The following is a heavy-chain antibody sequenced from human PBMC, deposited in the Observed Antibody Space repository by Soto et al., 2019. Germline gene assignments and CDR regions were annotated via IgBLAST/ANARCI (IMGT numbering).Heavy chain of an antibody. V-gene: IGHV3-23*01. J-gene: IGHJ5*02. D-gene: IGHD6-6*01. Sequence: GGSLSLSCADSRLTFSSYSMHWVRQAPGKGLEWVSAISGSGGSTYYADSVKGRFTISRDNSKNTLYLQMNSLRAEDTAVYYCAKDGPSWAARPSWFDPWGQGTLVTVSS. CDR3: AKDGPSWAARPSWFDP. CDR2: ISGSGGST. CDR1: RLTFSSYS.